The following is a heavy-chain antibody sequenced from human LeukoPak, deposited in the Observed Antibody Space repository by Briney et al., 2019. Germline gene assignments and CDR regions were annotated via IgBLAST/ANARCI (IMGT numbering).Heavy chain of an antibody. V-gene: IGHV3-48*03. J-gene: IGHJ4*02. Sequence: PGGSLRLSCAASGFTFSSYEMNWVRQAPGKGLEWVSYISSSGSTIHYADSVKGRFTISRDNAKNSLYLQMNSLRAEDTAVYYCARDRSVVAAIFDYWGQGTLVTVSS. CDR2: ISSSGSTI. CDR1: GFTFSSYE. CDR3: ARDRSVVAAIFDY. D-gene: IGHD2-15*01.